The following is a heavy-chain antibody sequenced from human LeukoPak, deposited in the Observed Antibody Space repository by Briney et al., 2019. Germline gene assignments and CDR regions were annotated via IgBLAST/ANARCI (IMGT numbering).Heavy chain of an antibody. D-gene: IGHD6-25*01. V-gene: IGHV3-23*01. CDR2: ISGSGGST. Sequence: PGGSLRLSCAASGFTFSSYAMSWVRQAPGKGLEWVSAISGSGGSTYYADSVKGRFTISGDNSKNTLYLQMNSLRAEDTAVYYCAKSQGLIAAADYYFDYWGQGTLVTVSS. CDR1: GFTFSSYA. CDR3: AKSQGLIAAADYYFDY. J-gene: IGHJ4*02.